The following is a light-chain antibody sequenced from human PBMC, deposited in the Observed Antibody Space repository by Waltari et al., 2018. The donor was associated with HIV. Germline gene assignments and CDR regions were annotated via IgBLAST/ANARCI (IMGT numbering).Light chain of an antibody. CDR1: SSDVGGYNY. CDR2: KVS. Sequence: QSALTQPASVSGSPGQSITISCTGTSSDVGGYNYVSWYQQHPGKAPKLMIYKVSNRPSGVSNRFSVSKSGNTASLTISGLQAEDEADYYCSSYTSSSLVVFGGGTKLTVL. J-gene: IGLJ2*01. CDR3: SSYTSSSLVV. V-gene: IGLV2-14*01.